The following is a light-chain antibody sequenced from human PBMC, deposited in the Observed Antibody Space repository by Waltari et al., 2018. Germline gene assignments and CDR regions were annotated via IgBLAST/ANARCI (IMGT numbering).Light chain of an antibody. Sequence: QSALTQPRSVSGSPGQSVTISCTGTSSHVGGYNYVPWYQQPPGKPPKRMISDVSKRPSGFPDRFSGSKSGNTASLTISGLQAEDEADYYCCSYAGSYTYVVFGGGTKLTVL. CDR2: DVS. CDR1: SSHVGGYNY. CDR3: CSYAGSYTYVV. J-gene: IGLJ2*01. V-gene: IGLV2-11*01.